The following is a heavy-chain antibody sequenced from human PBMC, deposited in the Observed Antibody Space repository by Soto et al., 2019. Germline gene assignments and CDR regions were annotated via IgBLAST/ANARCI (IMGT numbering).Heavy chain of an antibody. J-gene: IGHJ3*02. Sequence: QVQLVQSGAEVKKPGASVKVSCKASGYTFTGYYMHWVRQAPGQGLERMGWINPNSGGTNYAQKFQGRVTMTRDTSISTAYMELSRLRSDDTAVYYCAREEGIAAAGTGAFDIWGQGTMVTVSS. CDR1: GYTFTGYY. V-gene: IGHV1-2*02. CDR2: INPNSGGT. D-gene: IGHD6-13*01. CDR3: AREEGIAAAGTGAFDI.